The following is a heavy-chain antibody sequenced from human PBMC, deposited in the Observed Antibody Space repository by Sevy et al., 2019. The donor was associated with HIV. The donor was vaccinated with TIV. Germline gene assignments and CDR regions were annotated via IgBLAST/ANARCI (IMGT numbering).Heavy chain of an antibody. D-gene: IGHD2-15*01. CDR3: ARAFCTRGRCYSLAY. Sequence: ASVKVSCKVSGYTFSIYRITWVRQAPGQGLEWMGGISPHTGDTKFAENFQDRVTMSTDTSTATAYMELSSLRSDDTGVYYCARAFCTRGRCYSLAYWGQGTLVTVSS. CDR1: GYTFSIYR. V-gene: IGHV1-18*01. J-gene: IGHJ4*02. CDR2: ISPHTGDT.